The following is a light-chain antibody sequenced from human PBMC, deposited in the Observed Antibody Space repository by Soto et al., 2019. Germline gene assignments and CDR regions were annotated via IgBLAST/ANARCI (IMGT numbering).Light chain of an antibody. CDR1: NSNIGADYG. V-gene: IGLV1-40*01. J-gene: IGLJ3*02. CDR3: QSYDSNLVGLV. CDR2: GNN. Sequence: QSVLTQPPSVSGAPGQRVTISCTGTNSNIGADYGVQWYQQFPGTAPKLLIYGNNNRPSGVSDRFSGSKSATSASLAIIGLQPGDEADYYCQSYDSNLVGLVFGAGTKVTVL.